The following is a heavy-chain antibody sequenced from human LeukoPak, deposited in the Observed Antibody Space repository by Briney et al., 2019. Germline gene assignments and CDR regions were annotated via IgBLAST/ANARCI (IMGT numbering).Heavy chain of an antibody. D-gene: IGHD1-26*01. V-gene: IGHV3-74*01. CDR1: GFTFSSYW. CDR2: INTDGSST. J-gene: IGHJ6*02. CDR3: ARDLGATGNYYYYYGMDV. Sequence: PGGSLRLSCAASGFTFSSYWMHWVREVAGKGLVWVSRINTDGSSTIYADSVKGRFTISRDNDKNTLYLQMNSLRAEDTAVYYCARDLGATGNYYYYYGMDVWGQGTTVTVSS.